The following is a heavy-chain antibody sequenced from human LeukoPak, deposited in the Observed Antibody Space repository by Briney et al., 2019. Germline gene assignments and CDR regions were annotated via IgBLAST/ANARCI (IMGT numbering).Heavy chain of an antibody. D-gene: IGHD4-11*01. V-gene: IGHV4-59*08. Sequence: KPSETLSLTCTVSGGSISSYYWSWIRQPPGKGLEWIGYIYYSGSTNYNPSLKSRVTISVDTSKNQFSLKLSSVTAADTAVYYCARHKTVTTSQFDYWGQGTLVTVSS. CDR3: ARHKTVTTSQFDY. CDR1: GGSISSYY. J-gene: IGHJ4*02. CDR2: IYYSGST.